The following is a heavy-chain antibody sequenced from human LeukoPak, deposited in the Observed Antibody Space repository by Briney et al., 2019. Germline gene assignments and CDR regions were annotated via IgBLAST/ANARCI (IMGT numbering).Heavy chain of an antibody. CDR1: GDSFSSGSYY. V-gene: IGHV4-61*02. CDR2: ISTSGST. CDR3: ARGRIRGITLVRGVTLGFDP. Sequence: KPSETLSLTCTVSGDSFSSGSYYWSWIRQPAGKGLEWIGRISTSGSTNYNPSLKSRVTISVDTSKNQFSLKLNSVTAADTALYYCARGRIRGITLVRGVTLGFDPWGQGTLVTVSS. D-gene: IGHD3-10*01. J-gene: IGHJ5*02.